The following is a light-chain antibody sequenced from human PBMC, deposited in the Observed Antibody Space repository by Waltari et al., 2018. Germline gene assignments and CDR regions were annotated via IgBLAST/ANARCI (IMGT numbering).Light chain of an antibody. Sequence: SYALTQPPSVSLFPGQTARITCLADASPKKYHYWYQQKSGQAPVLVIYEDSKRPSGIPERFSGSSSGTMATLTISGAQVEDEADYYCYSTDSSGNHRGVFGTGTKVTVL. CDR1: ASPKKY. CDR2: EDS. CDR3: YSTDSSGNHRGV. J-gene: IGLJ1*01. V-gene: IGLV3-10*01.